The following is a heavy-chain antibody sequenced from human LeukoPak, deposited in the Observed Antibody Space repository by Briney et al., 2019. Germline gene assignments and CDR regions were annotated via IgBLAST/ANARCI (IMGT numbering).Heavy chain of an antibody. CDR2: ISYDGSNK. V-gene: IGHV3-30*04. J-gene: IGHJ4*02. CDR3: ARDLSRSFSMIRGLIQHREFDF. Sequence: GRSLRLPCAASGFTFSSYAMHWVRQAPGKGLEWVAVISYDGSNKYYADSVKGRFTISKDNAKNSLYLQMNSLRAEDTAVYYCARDLSRSFSMIRGLIQHREFDFWGRGTLVTVSS. CDR1: GFTFSSYA. D-gene: IGHD3-10*01.